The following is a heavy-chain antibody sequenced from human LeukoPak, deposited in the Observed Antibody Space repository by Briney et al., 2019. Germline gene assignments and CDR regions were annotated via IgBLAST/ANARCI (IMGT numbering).Heavy chain of an antibody. D-gene: IGHD3-3*01. CDR3: ARHDFWSGYYDRYLNY. CDR1: GFTFSSYW. CDR2: IKQDGSEK. V-gene: IGHV3-7*01. Sequence: GGSLRLSCAAFGFTFSSYWMSWVRQAPGKGLEWVANIKQDGSEKYYVDSVKGRFTISRDNAKNSLYLQMNSLRAEDTAVYYCARHDFWSGYYDRYLNYWGQGTLVTVSS. J-gene: IGHJ4*02.